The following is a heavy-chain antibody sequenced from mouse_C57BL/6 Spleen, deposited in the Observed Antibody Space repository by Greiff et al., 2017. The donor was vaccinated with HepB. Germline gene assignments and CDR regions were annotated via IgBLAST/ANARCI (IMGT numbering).Heavy chain of an antibody. CDR2: IYPGSGST. CDR3: ARGDYGRLPFAY. V-gene: IGHV1-55*01. Sequence: QVQLKQPGAELVKPGASVKMSCKASGYTFTSYWITWVKQRPGQGLEWIGDIYPGSGSTNYNEKFKSKATLTVDTSSSTAYMQLSSLTSEDSAVYYCARGDYGRLPFAYWGQGTLVTVSA. CDR1: GYTFTSYW. J-gene: IGHJ3*01. D-gene: IGHD1-1*01.